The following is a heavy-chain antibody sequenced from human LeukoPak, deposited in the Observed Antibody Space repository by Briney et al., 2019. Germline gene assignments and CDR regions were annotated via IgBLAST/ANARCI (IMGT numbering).Heavy chain of an antibody. CDR2: IGGRDGST. CDR1: GFTFSSYG. J-gene: IGHJ4*02. CDR3: AKGHYYGSGSLDY. D-gene: IGHD3-10*01. V-gene: IGHV3-23*01. Sequence: GGSLRLPCAASGFTFSSYGMSWVRQAPGKGLEWVSAIGGRDGSTYYADSVKGRFTISRDNSKNTLYVQMNSLRAEDTAVYYCAKGHYYGSGSLDYWGQGTLVTVSS.